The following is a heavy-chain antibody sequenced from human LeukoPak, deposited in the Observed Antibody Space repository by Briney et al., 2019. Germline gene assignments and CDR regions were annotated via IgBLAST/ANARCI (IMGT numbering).Heavy chain of an antibody. Sequence: SETLSLTCTVSGDSISNYYWSWIRQPPGKGLEWLGYIYYSGSTNYNPSLKNGVPISSDTSKDQLSLRLNSVTAADTAFYYCARGAYCSRMGCSAGNCFDPWGQGILVTVSS. CDR2: IYYSGST. J-gene: IGHJ5*02. CDR3: ARGAYCSRMGCSAGNCFDP. CDR1: GDSISNYY. V-gene: IGHV4-59*01. D-gene: IGHD2-15*01.